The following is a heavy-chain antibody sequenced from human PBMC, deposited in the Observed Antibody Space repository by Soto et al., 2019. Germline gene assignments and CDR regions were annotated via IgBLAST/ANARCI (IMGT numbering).Heavy chain of an antibody. V-gene: IGHV3-21*01. CDR3: VRVHKGTAVAGTPNY. Sequence: GGSLRLSCAASGFTFSSYTMNWVRQAPGKGLEWVSSISSSSSYIYYADSVKGRFTISRDNAKNSLYLQMNGLRAEDTAVYYCVRVHKGTAVAGTPNYWSRGTLVTVSS. J-gene: IGHJ4*02. CDR1: GFTFSSYT. CDR2: ISSSSSYI. D-gene: IGHD6-19*01.